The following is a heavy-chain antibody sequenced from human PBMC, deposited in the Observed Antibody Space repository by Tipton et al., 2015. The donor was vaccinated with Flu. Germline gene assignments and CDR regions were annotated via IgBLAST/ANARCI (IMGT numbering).Heavy chain of an antibody. Sequence: SLRLSCVASGFTFSNHWMSWVRQAPGKGLEWVANIKQDGSEKYSVDFVKGRFTISRDNAKNSMVLQMNSLRAADTAVYYCAKGVLDPTNWFDPWGQGTLVIVSS. D-gene: IGHD3-10*01. CDR3: AKGVLDPTNWFDP. V-gene: IGHV3-7*01. CDR1: GFTFSNHW. CDR2: IKQDGSEK. J-gene: IGHJ5*02.